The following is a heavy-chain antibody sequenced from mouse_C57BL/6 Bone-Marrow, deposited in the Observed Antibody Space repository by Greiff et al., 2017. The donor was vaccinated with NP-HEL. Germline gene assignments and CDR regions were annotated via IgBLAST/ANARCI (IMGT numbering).Heavy chain of an antibody. CDR3: ARSYYSNYPYYFDF. V-gene: IGHV14-3*01. J-gene: IGHJ2*01. D-gene: IGHD2-5*01. CDR1: GFNIKNTY. CDR2: IDPANGNT. Sequence: VQLKQSVAELVRPGASVKLSCTASGFNIKNTYMPWVKQRPEQGLEWIGRIDPANGNTKYAPKFQGKVTITADTSSNTAYLQLSSLKSEDTAIYYCARSYYSNYPYYFDFWGQGTTLPVSS.